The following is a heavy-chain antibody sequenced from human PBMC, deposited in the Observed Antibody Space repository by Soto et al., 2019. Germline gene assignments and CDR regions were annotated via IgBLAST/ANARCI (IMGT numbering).Heavy chain of an antibody. D-gene: IGHD3-22*01. Sequence: GGSLRLSCAASGFTVSSNYMSWVRQAPGKGLEWVSVIYSGGSTYYADSVKGRFTISRDNSKNTLYLQMNSLRAEDTAVYYCAREASFHYYDSSGYPQPVDSWGQGTLLTVSS. V-gene: IGHV3-53*01. CDR2: IYSGGST. CDR1: GFTVSSNY. CDR3: AREASFHYYDSSGYPQPVDS. J-gene: IGHJ4*02.